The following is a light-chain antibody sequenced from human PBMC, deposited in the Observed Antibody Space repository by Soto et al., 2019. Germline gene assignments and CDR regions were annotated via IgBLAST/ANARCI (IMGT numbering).Light chain of an antibody. CDR3: QQRSNWPRGT. J-gene: IGKJ2*01. CDR1: QSVGSY. Sequence: EIVLTQSPATLSLSPGERATLSCRASQSVGSYLGWYQHKPGQAPRLLIYDASNRAPGIPARFSGSGSGTDFPLTISSLEPEEFAVYYCQQRSNWPRGTFGQGTKLEIK. CDR2: DAS. V-gene: IGKV3-11*01.